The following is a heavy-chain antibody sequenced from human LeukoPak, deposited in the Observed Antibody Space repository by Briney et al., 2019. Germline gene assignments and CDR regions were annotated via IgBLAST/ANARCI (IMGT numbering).Heavy chain of an antibody. CDR1: GVSISTSRYY. J-gene: IGHJ4*02. CDR3: ARVAYSGSYPFDY. CDR2: INHSGST. V-gene: IGHV4-39*07. Sequence: SETLSLTCTVSGVSISTSRYYWGWIRQPPGKGLEWIGEINHSGSTNYNPSLKSRVTISVDTSKNQFSLKLSSVTAADTAVYYCARVAYSGSYPFDYWGQGTLVTVSS. D-gene: IGHD1-26*01.